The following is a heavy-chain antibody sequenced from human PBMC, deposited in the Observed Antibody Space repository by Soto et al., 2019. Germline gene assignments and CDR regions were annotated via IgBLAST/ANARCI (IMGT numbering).Heavy chain of an antibody. CDR2: ISGSGGST. CDR3: AKGYYYDSSGSWSLFY. V-gene: IGHV3-23*01. Sequence: VGSVRLSCAASGFTFSSYAMSWVRQAPGKGLEWVSAISGSGGSTYYADSVKGRFTISRDNSTNTLYLQMNSLRAEDTAVYYCAKGYYYDSSGSWSLFYWGQGTLVTVSS. J-gene: IGHJ4*02. CDR1: GFTFSSYA. D-gene: IGHD3-22*01.